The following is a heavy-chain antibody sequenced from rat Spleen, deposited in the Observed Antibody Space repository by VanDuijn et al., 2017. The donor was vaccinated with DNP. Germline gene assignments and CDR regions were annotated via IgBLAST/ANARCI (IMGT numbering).Heavy chain of an antibody. V-gene: IGHV3-3*01. Sequence: EVQLQESGPGLVKPSQSLSLTCSVTGYSISSNFRWTWIRKLPGNKLDWMGYMDSAGNTNYNPSLKSRISITRDTSKNQFFLQVNSATSEDTATYYCASSVYGTYYAMDAWGQGASVTVSS. CDR1: GYSISSNFR. D-gene: IGHD1-11*01. J-gene: IGHJ4*01. CDR3: ASSVYGTYYAMDA. CDR2: MDSAGNT.